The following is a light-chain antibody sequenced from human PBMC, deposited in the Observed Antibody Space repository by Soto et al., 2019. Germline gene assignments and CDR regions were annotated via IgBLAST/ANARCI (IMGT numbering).Light chain of an antibody. CDR2: EVS. J-gene: IGLJ2*01. CDR1: SSDVGSYNR. V-gene: IGLV2-18*02. Sequence: QSVLTQPPSVSGSPGQSVTISCTGTSSDVGSYNRVSWYQQPPGTAPKLMIYEVSNRPSGVPDCFSGSKSGNTASLTISGLQAEDEADYYCSSYTSSSTYVVFGGGTKLTVL. CDR3: SSYTSSSTYVV.